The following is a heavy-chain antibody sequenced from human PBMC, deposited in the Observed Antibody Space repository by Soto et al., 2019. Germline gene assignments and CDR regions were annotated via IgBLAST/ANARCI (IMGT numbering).Heavy chain of an antibody. CDR3: VKGKESGYRGAFDS. D-gene: IGHD5-18*01. CDR1: GFNFGSYA. Sequence: EEQLLESGGGLVQTGGSLRLSCAATGFNFGSYAMGWVRQAPGKGLEWVSGVSGSGSSPYYADSVKGRLTISKDKSKNTLYLDLNNLRSEDTAVYFCVKGKESGYRGAFDSWGQGTMVAVSS. CDR2: VSGSGSSP. V-gene: IGHV3-23*01. J-gene: IGHJ4*02.